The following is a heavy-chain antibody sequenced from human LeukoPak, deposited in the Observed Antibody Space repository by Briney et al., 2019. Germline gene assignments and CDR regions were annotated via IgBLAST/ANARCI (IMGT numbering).Heavy chain of an antibody. CDR3: ASMGTSGYELFDY. CDR2: INAGNGNT. Sequence: ASVKVSCKASGYTFTSYAMHWVRQAPGQRLEWMGWINAGNGNTKYSQKFQGRVAITRDTSASTAYMELSSLRSEDTAVYYCASMGTSGYELFDYWGQGTLVTVSS. CDR1: GYTFTSYA. D-gene: IGHD5-12*01. V-gene: IGHV1-3*01. J-gene: IGHJ4*02.